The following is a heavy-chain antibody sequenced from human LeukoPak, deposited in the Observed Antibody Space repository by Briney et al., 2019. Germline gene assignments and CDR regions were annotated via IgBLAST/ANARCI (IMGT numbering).Heavy chain of an antibody. Sequence: SETLSLTCTVSGGSISSYYWSRIRQPPGKGLEWIGYIYYSGSTNYNPSLKSRVTISVDTSRNQFSLKLSSVTPEDTAVYYCVRVGSTGTLDYWGQGTLVTVSS. CDR3: VRVGSTGTLDY. CDR1: GGSISSYY. CDR2: IYYSGST. V-gene: IGHV4-59*08. D-gene: IGHD3-9*01. J-gene: IGHJ4*02.